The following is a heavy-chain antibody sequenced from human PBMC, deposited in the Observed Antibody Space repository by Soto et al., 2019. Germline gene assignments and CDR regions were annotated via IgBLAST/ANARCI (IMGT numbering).Heavy chain of an antibody. J-gene: IGHJ4*02. D-gene: IGHD2-15*01. CDR2: IGGSGGT. Sequence: EVQLLESGGGLVQPGGSLRLSCAASGFTFSRYAMSWVRLAPGKGLEWFSSIGGSGGTYYADSVKGRFTISRDNSKNMLYLHLNSLRAEDTAMYYCAKGQGWSYYYDSWGQGTLVTVSS. V-gene: IGHV3-23*01. CDR3: AKGQGWSYYYDS. CDR1: GFTFSRYA.